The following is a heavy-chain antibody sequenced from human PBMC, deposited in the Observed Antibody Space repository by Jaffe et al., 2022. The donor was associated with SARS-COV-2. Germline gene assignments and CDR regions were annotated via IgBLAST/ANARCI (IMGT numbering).Heavy chain of an antibody. CDR2: ISSSGSTI. D-gene: IGHD3-22*01. Sequence: QVQLVESGGGLVKPGGSLRLSCAASGFTFSDYYMSWIRQAPGKGLEWVSYISSSGSTIYYADSVKGRFTISRDNAKNSLYLQMNSLRAEDTAVYYCARVFYYDSSGYLGFGPNYYYMDVWGKGTTVTVSS. V-gene: IGHV3-11*01. CDR1: GFTFSDYY. J-gene: IGHJ6*03. CDR3: ARVFYYDSSGYLGFGPNYYYMDV.